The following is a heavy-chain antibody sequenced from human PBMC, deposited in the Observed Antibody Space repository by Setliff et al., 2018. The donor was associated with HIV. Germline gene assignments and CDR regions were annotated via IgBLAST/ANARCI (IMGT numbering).Heavy chain of an antibody. Sequence: GASVKVSCKASGYTFTGYYMHWVRQAPGQGLEWMGRIIPILGVANYAQRFQGKVTSTADKSTSTAYMELTSLRFDDTAMYYCVRGVQSPPHYSYYYMDVWGEGTMVTVSS. J-gene: IGHJ6*03. CDR2: IIPILGVA. V-gene: IGHV1-69*04. CDR3: VRGVQSPPHYSYYYMDV. D-gene: IGHD3-3*01. CDR1: GYTFTGYY.